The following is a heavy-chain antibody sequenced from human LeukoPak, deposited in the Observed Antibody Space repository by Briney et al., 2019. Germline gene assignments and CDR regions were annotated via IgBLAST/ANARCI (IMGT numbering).Heavy chain of an antibody. CDR1: GYIVTELP. CDR2: FDPEDGET. CDR3: ATGHIVLRYYYYGMDV. J-gene: IGHJ6*02. D-gene: IGHD2-8*01. Sequence: ASVKVSCKVSGYIVTELPLHWVRQAPGKGLEWMGGFDPEDGETIYAQKFQGRVTMTEDTSTDTAYMELSSLRSEDTAVYYCATGHIVLRYYYYGMDVWGQGTTVTVSS. V-gene: IGHV1-24*01.